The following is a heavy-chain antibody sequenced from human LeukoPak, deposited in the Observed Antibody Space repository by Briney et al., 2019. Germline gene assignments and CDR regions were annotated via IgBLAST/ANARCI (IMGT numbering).Heavy chain of an antibody. V-gene: IGHV3-21*01. Sequence: PGGSLRLSCAASGFTFSSYSMNWVRQAPGKGLEWVSSISSSSSYIYYADSVKGRFTISKDNAKNSLYLQMNSLRAEDTAVYYCARDRRRRNYYDSSGYDYWGQGTLVTVSS. J-gene: IGHJ4*02. CDR1: GFTFSSYS. CDR2: ISSSSSYI. CDR3: ARDRRRRNYYDSSGYDY. D-gene: IGHD3-22*01.